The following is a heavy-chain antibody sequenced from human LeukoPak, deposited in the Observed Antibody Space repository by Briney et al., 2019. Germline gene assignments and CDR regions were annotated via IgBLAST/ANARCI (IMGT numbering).Heavy chain of an antibody. Sequence: RASVKVSCKTSGYTFTNYDINWVRQASGQGLEWMGWMNPNSGNTGYAQTFQGRVTMTRSTSISTAYMELSSLRFEDTAVYYCTRSVRNGHIDYWGQGTLVTVSS. D-gene: IGHD2-21*01. CDR3: TRSVRNGHIDY. CDR2: MNPNSGNT. V-gene: IGHV1-8*01. J-gene: IGHJ4*02. CDR1: GYTFTNYD.